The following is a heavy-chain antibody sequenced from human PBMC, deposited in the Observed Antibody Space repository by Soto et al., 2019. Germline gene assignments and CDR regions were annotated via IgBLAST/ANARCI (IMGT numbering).Heavy chain of an antibody. Sequence: PSETLSLTCAVYGGSFSGYYWSWIRQPPGKGLEWIGEINHSGSTNYNPSLKSRVTISVDTSKNQFSLKLSSVTAADTAVYYCARENYYYGSGSQNWFDPWGQGTLVTVSS. V-gene: IGHV4-34*01. CDR1: GGSFSGYY. CDR2: INHSGST. CDR3: ARENYYYGSGSQNWFDP. D-gene: IGHD3-10*01. J-gene: IGHJ5*02.